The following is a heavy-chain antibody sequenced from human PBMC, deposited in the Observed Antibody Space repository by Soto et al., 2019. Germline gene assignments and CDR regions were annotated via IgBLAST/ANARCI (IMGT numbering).Heavy chain of an antibody. V-gene: IGHV4-30-4*01. CDR2: IYSSGST. CDR3: ARDSRGYCSATTCYQSAYYYYGMDV. CDR1: GGSITSGDYH. D-gene: IGHD2-2*01. J-gene: IGHJ6*02. Sequence: SETLSLTCTVSGGSITSGDYHWTWIRQPPGKGLEWIGFIYSSGSTSYNPSPKSRLTISVDTSKNRFSLKLSSVTAADTAVYYCARDSRGYCSATTCYQSAYYYYGMDVWGPGTTVTVSS.